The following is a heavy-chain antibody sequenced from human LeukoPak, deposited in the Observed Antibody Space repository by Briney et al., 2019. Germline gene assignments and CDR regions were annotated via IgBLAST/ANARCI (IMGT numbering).Heavy chain of an antibody. CDR3: SGTGSVG. V-gene: IGHV3-7*01. Sequence: GGSLRLSCAASGFTFSSYWMSWVRQAPGKGLEWVANIKQDGSAKYYVDSVMGRFTISRDNAENSLYLQMNSLRAEDTAVYCCSGTGSVGWGQGTLVTVSS. D-gene: IGHD3/OR15-3a*01. CDR2: IKQDGSAK. J-gene: IGHJ4*02. CDR1: GFTFSSYW.